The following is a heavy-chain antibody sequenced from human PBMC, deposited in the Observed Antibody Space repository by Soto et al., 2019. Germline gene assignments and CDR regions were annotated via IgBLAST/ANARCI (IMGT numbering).Heavy chain of an antibody. CDR1: GDSFSSNIAA. CDR3: ARGPGSLRP. Sequence: HTHSLTCAISGDSFSSNIAAWNWIRLSPSRGLEWLGRTYYRSKWYSAYAPSVKSRISINPDTSKNQLSLQLNSVTPDDTAVYYCARGPGSLRPRGQGILVSVSS. CDR2: TYYRSKWYS. V-gene: IGHV6-1*01. J-gene: IGHJ5*02. D-gene: IGHD1-1*01.